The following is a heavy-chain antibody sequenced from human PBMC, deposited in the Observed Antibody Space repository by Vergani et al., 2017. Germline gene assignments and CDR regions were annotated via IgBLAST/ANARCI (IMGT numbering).Heavy chain of an antibody. D-gene: IGHD3-22*01. V-gene: IGHV1-69*12. CDR1: GGTFSSYA. J-gene: IGHJ4*02. CDR2: IIPIFGTA. CDR3: ARGIVVVAATPPYDSSGYYYYFDY. Sequence: QVQLVQSGAEVKKPGSSVKVSCKASGGTFSSYAISWVRQAPGQGLEWMGGIIPIFGTANYAQKFQGRVTITADESTSTAYMELSILRSEDTAVYYCARGIVVVAATPPYDSSGYYYYFDYWGQGTLVTVSS.